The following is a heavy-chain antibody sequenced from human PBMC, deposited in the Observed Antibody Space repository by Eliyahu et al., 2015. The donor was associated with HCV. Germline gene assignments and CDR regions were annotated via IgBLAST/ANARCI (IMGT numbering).Heavy chain of an antibody. V-gene: IGHV4-39*01. D-gene: IGHD4-17*01. Sequence: QLQLQESGPGLVRPSETLSLTCTVSGGSIYSSXFYWGWIRQPPGKGLXWIGSIYYSESTYYNPSLKSRVTISVDTSKNQFSLKLTSVTAADTAVYYCARRRTTVTTFHSYYGMDVWGQGTTVTVSS. J-gene: IGHJ6*02. CDR1: GGSIYSSXFY. CDR2: IYYSEST. CDR3: ARRRTTVTTFHSYYGMDV.